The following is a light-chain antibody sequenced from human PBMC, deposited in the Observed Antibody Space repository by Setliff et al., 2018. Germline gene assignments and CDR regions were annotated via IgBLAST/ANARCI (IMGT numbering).Light chain of an antibody. CDR2: DVD. CDR1: SSDIGDYNY. Sequence: QSALSQPPSASGSPGQSVTISCTGTSSDIGDYNYVSWYQHHPGKAPKLLIYDVDKRPSGVPDRFSGSKSGNTASLTVSGLQADDEADYYWGAYAGSSKKIFGTGTKVTVL. CDR3: GAYAGSSKKI. V-gene: IGLV2-8*01. J-gene: IGLJ1*01.